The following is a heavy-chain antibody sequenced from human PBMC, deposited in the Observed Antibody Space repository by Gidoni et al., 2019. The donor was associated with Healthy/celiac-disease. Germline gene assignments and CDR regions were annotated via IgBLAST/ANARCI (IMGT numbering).Heavy chain of an antibody. CDR3: ARVGWGTAMTPNWFDP. CDR2: ISSSSSYT. CDR1: GFPFSDYY. J-gene: IGHJ5*02. V-gene: IGHV3-11*05. D-gene: IGHD5-18*01. Sequence: QVQLVESGGGLVKTGGSLRLSCAASGFPFSDYYMSWIRQAPGKGLEWVSYISSSSSYTNYADSVKGRFTISRDNAKNSLYLQMNSLRAEDTAVYYCARVGWGTAMTPNWFDPWGQGTLVTVSS.